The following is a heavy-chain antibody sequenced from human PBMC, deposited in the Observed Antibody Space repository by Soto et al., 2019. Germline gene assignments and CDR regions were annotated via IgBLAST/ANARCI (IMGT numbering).Heavy chain of an antibody. V-gene: IGHV1-2*02. D-gene: IGHD1-20*01. CDR2: INPNSGGT. J-gene: IGHJ5*02. Sequence: QVQLVQSGAEVKKPGASVKVSCKASGYTFTGYYMHWVRQAPGQGLEWMGWINPNSGGTNYAQKFQGSVTMTRDTSISTAYMELSRLRSDDTAVYYCARATAGYNWNPAGWFDPWGQGTLVTVSS. CDR1: GYTFTGYY. CDR3: ARATAGYNWNPAGWFDP.